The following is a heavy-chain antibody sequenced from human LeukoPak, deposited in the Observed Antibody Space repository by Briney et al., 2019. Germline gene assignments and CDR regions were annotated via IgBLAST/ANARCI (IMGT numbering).Heavy chain of an antibody. Sequence: SETLSLTCTVSGGSISSYYWGWIRQPPGKGLEWIGSIYYSGSTYYNPSLKSRVTISVDTSKNQFSLKLSSVTAADTAVYYCARHLSSVRGVPEYYFDYWGQGTLVTVSS. CDR1: GGSISSYY. CDR3: ARHLSSVRGVPEYYFDY. CDR2: IYYSGST. D-gene: IGHD3-10*01. V-gene: IGHV4-39*01. J-gene: IGHJ4*02.